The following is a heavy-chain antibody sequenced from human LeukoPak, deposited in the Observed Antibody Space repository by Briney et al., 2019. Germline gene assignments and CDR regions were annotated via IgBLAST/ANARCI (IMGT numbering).Heavy chain of an antibody. J-gene: IGHJ4*02. CDR1: GYTFTSYY. V-gene: IGHV1-46*01. CDR3: ARGGDDYVWGSYRLAVY. CDR2: INPSGGST. D-gene: IGHD3-16*02. Sequence: GASVKVSCKASGYTFTSYYIHWVRQAPGQGLEWMGIINPSGGSTSYAQKFQGRVTMTRDTSTSTVYMELSSLRSEDTAVYYCARGGDDYVWGSYRLAVYWGQGTLVTVSS.